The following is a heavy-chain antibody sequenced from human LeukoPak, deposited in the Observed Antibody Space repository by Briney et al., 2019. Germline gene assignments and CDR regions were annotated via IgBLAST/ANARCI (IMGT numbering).Heavy chain of an antibody. CDR1: GGSINSYY. Sequence: SETLSLTCSVSGGSINSYYWSWIRQPPGKGLEWIGYISYSGNTNYNPSLKSRVTMSVDSSKNQFSLKLTSVTSADTAVYYCAREDCSGGSCYSYWGQGTLVTVSS. J-gene: IGHJ4*02. D-gene: IGHD2-15*01. CDR3: AREDCSGGSCYSY. CDR2: ISYSGNT. V-gene: IGHV4-59*01.